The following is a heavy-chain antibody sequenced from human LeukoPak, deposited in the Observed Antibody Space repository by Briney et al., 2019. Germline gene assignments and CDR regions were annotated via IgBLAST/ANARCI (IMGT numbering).Heavy chain of an antibody. Sequence: GGSLRLSCAATGFTFSNAWMSWVRPAPGKGLEWVGRIKSKTDGGTTDYAAPVKGRFTISRDDSKNTLYLQMNSLKTEDTAVYYCTTGYCGGDCSYDYWGQGTLVTVSS. V-gene: IGHV3-15*01. CDR2: IKSKTDGGTT. CDR3: TTGYCGGDCSYDY. J-gene: IGHJ4*02. CDR1: GFTFSNAW. D-gene: IGHD2-21*02.